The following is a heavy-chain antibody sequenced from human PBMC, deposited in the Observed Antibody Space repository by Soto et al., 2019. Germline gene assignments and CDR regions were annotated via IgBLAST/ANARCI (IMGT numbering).Heavy chain of an antibody. Sequence: QVQLQESGPGLVKPSETLSLTCTVSGGSISSYYWSWIRQPPGKGPAWIVFIFYSWSTSYNPSLKNRVPVSIDTSEYHFPLKLNSMTAAETDMDYCAGKVGDPVLRFDSWGHGTLVAVSS. D-gene: IGHD3-16*01. J-gene: IGHJ5*01. CDR1: GGSISSYY. CDR2: IFYSWST. CDR3: AGKVGDPVLRFDS. V-gene: IGHV4-59*01.